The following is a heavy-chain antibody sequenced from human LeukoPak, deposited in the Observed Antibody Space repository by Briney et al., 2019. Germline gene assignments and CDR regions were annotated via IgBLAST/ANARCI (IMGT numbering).Heavy chain of an antibody. Sequence: WASVKVSCKASGGTFSSYAISWVRQAPGQGLEWMGGIIPIFGTANYAQKFQGRVTITADESTSTAYMELRSLRSDDTAVYYCARVPTTIFGVVMDYWGQGTLVTVSS. CDR2: IIPIFGTA. J-gene: IGHJ4*02. CDR1: GGTFSSYA. V-gene: IGHV1-69*01. CDR3: ARVPTTIFGVVMDY. D-gene: IGHD3-3*01.